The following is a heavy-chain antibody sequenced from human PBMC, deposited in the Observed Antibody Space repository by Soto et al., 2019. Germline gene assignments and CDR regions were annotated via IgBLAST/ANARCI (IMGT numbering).Heavy chain of an antibody. Sequence: ASVKVSCKVSGYTLTELSMHWVRQAPGKGLEWMGGFDPEDGETIYAQKFQGRVTMTEDTSTDTAYMELSSLRSEDTAVYYCATVKCSGGSCYGTFDYWGQGTLVTVSS. D-gene: IGHD2-15*01. J-gene: IGHJ4*02. CDR1: GYTLTELS. V-gene: IGHV1-24*01. CDR2: FDPEDGET. CDR3: ATVKCSGGSCYGTFDY.